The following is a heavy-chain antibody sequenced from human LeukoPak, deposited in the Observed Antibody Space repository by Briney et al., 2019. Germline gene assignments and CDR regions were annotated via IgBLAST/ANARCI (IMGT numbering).Heavy chain of an antibody. CDR3: ARAAAGISFDY. J-gene: IGHJ4*02. CDR1: GFTVSSNY. Sequence: GGSLRLSCAASGFTVSSNYMSWVRQAPGKGLEWVSVIYSGGSTYYADSVKGRFTISRDNSKNTLYLQMNGLRAEDTAVYYCARAAAGISFDYWGQGTLVTVSS. V-gene: IGHV3-53*01. CDR2: IYSGGST. D-gene: IGHD6-13*01.